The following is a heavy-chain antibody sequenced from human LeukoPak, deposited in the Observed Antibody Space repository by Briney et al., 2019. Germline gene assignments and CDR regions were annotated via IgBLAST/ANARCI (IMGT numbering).Heavy chain of an antibody. V-gene: IGHV1-46*01. D-gene: IGHD2-15*01. CDR1: GYTFTMYF. CDR2: INPSGGST. Sequence: ASVKVSFKASGYTFTMYFIHWVRQAPGRGLEWMGTINPSGGSTGYAQKFQGRVTMTRDTSTSTVYMELSSLRSEDTAVYYCAREGGGGIDIEPSFDYWGQGTLVTFSS. CDR3: AREGGGGIDIEPSFDY. J-gene: IGHJ4*02.